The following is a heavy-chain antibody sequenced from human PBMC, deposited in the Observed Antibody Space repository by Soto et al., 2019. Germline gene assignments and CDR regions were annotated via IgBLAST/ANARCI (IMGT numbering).Heavy chain of an antibody. D-gene: IGHD3-22*01. Sequence: QLHLQESGPGLVKPSETLSLTCTVSGDSITSSNKYWGWARQPPGKGLEWIGSTYYRGSAYYNPSLNSRATISIDSYENQLSLKLSSVTAADTYVYYCAKRSYDNSGYYYVDYWGQGTLVTVSS. V-gene: IGHV4-39*01. CDR2: TYYRGSA. CDR1: GDSITSSNKY. J-gene: IGHJ4*02. CDR3: AKRSYDNSGYYYVDY.